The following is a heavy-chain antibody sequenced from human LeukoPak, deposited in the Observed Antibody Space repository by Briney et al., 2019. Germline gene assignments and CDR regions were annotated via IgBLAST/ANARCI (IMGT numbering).Heavy chain of an antibody. CDR3: ARGGSRFISRQWLVMFDY. D-gene: IGHD6-19*01. CDR1: GYTFTGYY. J-gene: IGHJ4*02. CDR2: INPNSGGT. V-gene: IGHV1-2*02. Sequence: GASVKVSCKASGYTFTGYYMHWVRQAPGQGLEWMGWINPNSGGTNYAQKFQGRVTMTRDTSISTAYMELSRLRSDDTAVYYCARGGSRFISRQWLVMFDYWGQGTLVTVSS.